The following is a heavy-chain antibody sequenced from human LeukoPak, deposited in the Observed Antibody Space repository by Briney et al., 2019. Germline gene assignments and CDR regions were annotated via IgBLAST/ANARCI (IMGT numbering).Heavy chain of an antibody. J-gene: IGHJ1*01. CDR2: INHSGST. Sequence: SETLSLTCDVYGGSFSGYYWSWIRQPPGKGREWIGEINHSGSTNYNPSLKSRVTISVDTSKNQFSLKLSSVTAADTAVYYCARAGYSSSWYNAEYFQDWGQGTLVTVSS. CDR1: GGSFSGYY. CDR3: ARAGYSSSWYNAEYFQD. V-gene: IGHV4-34*01. D-gene: IGHD6-13*01.